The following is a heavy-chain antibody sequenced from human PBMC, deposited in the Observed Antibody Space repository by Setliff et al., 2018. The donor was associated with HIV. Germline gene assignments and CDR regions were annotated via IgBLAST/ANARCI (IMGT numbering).Heavy chain of an antibody. D-gene: IGHD4-17*01. CDR3: ARDDHGDPFDY. J-gene: IGHJ4*02. CDR1: GYTFRANY. V-gene: IGHV1-2*02. CDR2: INPFTGGT. Sequence: ASVKVSCKASGYTFRANYIHWVRQAPGQGLVWMGWINPFTGGTNYEQNFQGRVTMTRDTSINTAYMELSRLRSDDTAVYYCARDDHGDPFDYWGQGTLVTVSS.